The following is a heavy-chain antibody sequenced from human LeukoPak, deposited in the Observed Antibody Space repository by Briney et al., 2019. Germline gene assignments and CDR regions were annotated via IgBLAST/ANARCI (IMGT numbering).Heavy chain of an antibody. CDR1: GYTFTGYY. CDR3: ARGYYDSSGYDPGLGY. CDR2: INPSGGST. J-gene: IGHJ4*02. Sequence: GASVKVSCKASGYTFTGYYMHWVRQAPGQGLEWMGWINPSGGSTNYAQKFQGRVSMTRDTSTSTVYMELSSLRSEDTAMYWCARGYYDSSGYDPGLGYWGQGTLVTVSS. D-gene: IGHD3-22*01. V-gene: IGHV1-46*01.